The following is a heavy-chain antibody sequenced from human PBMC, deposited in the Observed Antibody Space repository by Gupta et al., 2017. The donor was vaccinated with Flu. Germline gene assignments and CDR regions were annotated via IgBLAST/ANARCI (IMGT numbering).Heavy chain of an antibody. D-gene: IGHD3-16*01. Sequence: EVQLVESGGGLVQPGRSLRLSCTASGINVGDNLMTWFRQPPGKGLEWVGFIRKNDYSGATEYAASVKGRFSISRDDSKNIAYLQMNNLKTEDTAVYYCTSDFFDPSYYYVAVGIWGQGTLVTVSS. V-gene: IGHV3-49*03. CDR1: GINVGDNL. CDR3: TSDFFDPSYYYVAVGI. CDR2: IRKNDYSGAT. J-gene: IGHJ4*01.